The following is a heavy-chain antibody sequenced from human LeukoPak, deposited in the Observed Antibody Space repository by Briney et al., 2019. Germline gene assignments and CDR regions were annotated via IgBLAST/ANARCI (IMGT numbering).Heavy chain of an antibody. CDR1: GFTFSSYG. J-gene: IGHJ3*02. CDR2: IRYNGSNK. CDR3: ANSYHDYSNYLPGRALWGAFDI. D-gene: IGHD4-11*01. V-gene: IGHV3-30*02. Sequence: GGSLRLSCAASGFTFSSYGMHWVRQAPGKGLEWVAFIRYNGSNKYYADSVKGRFTISRDNSKNTLYLQMNSLRAEDTAVYYCANSYHDYSNYLPGRALWGAFDIWGQGTMVTVSS.